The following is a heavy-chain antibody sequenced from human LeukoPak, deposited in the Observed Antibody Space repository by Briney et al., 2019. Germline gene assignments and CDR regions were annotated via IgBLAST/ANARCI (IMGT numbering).Heavy chain of an antibody. Sequence: PGGSLRLSCAASGFTFSSYWMSWVRQAPGKGLEWVSGINWNGGSTGYADSVKGRFTISRDNAKNSLYLQMNSLRAEDTALYYCARDRAVAGKGVFDYWGQGTLVTVSS. CDR2: INWNGGST. D-gene: IGHD6-19*01. V-gene: IGHV3-20*04. J-gene: IGHJ4*02. CDR1: GFTFSSYW. CDR3: ARDRAVAGKGVFDY.